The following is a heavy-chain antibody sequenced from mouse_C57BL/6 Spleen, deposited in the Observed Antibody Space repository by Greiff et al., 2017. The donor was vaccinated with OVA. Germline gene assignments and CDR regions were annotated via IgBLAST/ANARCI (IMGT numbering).Heavy chain of an antibody. CDR1: GYTFTSYW. CDR3: ARGPIYYDYGYFDY. CDR2: IDPSDSET. D-gene: IGHD2-4*01. V-gene: IGHV1-52*01. Sequence: QVQLQQPGAELVRPGSSVKLSCKASGYTFTSYWMHWVKQRPIQGLEWIGNIDPSDSETHYNQKFKDKATLTVDKSYSTAYMQLSSLTSAASAVYYCARGPIYYDYGYFDYWDQGTTLTVSS. J-gene: IGHJ2*01.